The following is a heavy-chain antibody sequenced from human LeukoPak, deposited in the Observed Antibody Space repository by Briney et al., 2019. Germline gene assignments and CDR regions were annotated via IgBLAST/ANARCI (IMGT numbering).Heavy chain of an antibody. CDR1: GGSISSYY. Sequence: SETLCLTCTVSGGSISSYYWSWIRQPPGKGLEWIGYIYYSGSTNYNPSLKSRVTISVDTSKNQFSLKLSSVTAADTAVYYCARGYSSSWYFNWFDPWGQGTLVTVSS. CDR3: ARGYSSSWYFNWFDP. D-gene: IGHD6-13*01. J-gene: IGHJ5*02. CDR2: IYYSGST. V-gene: IGHV4-59*08.